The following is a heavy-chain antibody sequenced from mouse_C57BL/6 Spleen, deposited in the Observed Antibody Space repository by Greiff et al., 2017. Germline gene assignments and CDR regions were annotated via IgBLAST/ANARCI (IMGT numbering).Heavy chain of an antibody. V-gene: IGHV1-26*01. CDR1: GYTFTDYY. CDR3: GRGFNWEGGYYFDY. D-gene: IGHD4-1*01. Sequence: EVQLQQSGPELVKPGASVKISCKASGYTFTDYYMNWVKQSHGKSLEWIGDINPNNGGTSYNQKFKGKATLTVDKSSSTAYMELRSLTSEDSAVYYCGRGFNWEGGYYFDYWGQGTTLTVSS. J-gene: IGHJ2*01. CDR2: INPNNGGT.